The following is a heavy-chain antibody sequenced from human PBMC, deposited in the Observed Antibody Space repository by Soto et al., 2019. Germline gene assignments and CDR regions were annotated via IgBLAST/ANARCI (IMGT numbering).Heavy chain of an antibody. Sequence: ASVTVSCKASGYTFTSYGISWVRQAPGQGLEWMGWISAYNGNTNYAQKLQGRVTMTTDTSTSTAYMELRSLRSDDTAVYYCARASDAGRDDFWSGYYRNEYYYYGMDVWGQGTTVTVSS. CDR3: ARASDAGRDDFWSGYYRNEYYYYGMDV. CDR1: GYTFTSYG. D-gene: IGHD3-3*01. CDR2: ISAYNGNT. V-gene: IGHV1-18*04. J-gene: IGHJ6*02.